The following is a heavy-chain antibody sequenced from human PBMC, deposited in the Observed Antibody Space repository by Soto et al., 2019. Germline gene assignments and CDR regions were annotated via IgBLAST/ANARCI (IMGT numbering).Heavy chain of an antibody. J-gene: IGHJ4*02. V-gene: IGHV3-21*01. CDR3: ARPSGSHVGDFDY. Sequence: EVQLVESGGGLVKPGGSLRLSCAASGFTFSSYSMNWVRQAPGKGLEWVSSISSSSSYIYYADSVKGRFTISRDNAKKSLYLQKNSLRAEDTAVYYCARPSGSHVGDFDYWGQGTLVTVSS. CDR1: GFTFSSYS. D-gene: IGHD1-26*01. CDR2: ISSSSSYI.